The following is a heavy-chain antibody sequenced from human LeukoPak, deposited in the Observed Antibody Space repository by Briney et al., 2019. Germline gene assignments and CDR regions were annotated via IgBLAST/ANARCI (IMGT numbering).Heavy chain of an antibody. J-gene: IGHJ4*02. Sequence: SETLSLTFRVPVGRISNYYGSWIRQPPGKVLEWIGYYNYSGSTNYNPSLKSRVTISLDTSRNQLSLKLSSVTAADTAAYYCARAGRSWSTGYFFDYWGQGTLVTVSS. CDR3: ARAGRSWSTGYFFDY. V-gene: IGHV4-59*01. CDR2: YNYSGST. D-gene: IGHD6-13*01. CDR1: VGRISNYY.